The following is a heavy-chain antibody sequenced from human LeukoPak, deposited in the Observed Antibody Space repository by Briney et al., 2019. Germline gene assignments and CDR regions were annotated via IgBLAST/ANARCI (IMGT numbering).Heavy chain of an antibody. Sequence: GGSLRLSCVASGFIFSKYGMHWVRQAPGRGLEWVAFIQYDESNKYYADSIKSQFTLSRDNSKNTLYLQMNSLRPEDTAVYYCTRGGYYDGSGYYPFDYWGQGTLVTVSS. J-gene: IGHJ4*02. V-gene: IGHV3-30*02. CDR2: IQYDESNK. CDR1: GFIFSKYG. CDR3: TRGGYYDGSGYYPFDY. D-gene: IGHD3-22*01.